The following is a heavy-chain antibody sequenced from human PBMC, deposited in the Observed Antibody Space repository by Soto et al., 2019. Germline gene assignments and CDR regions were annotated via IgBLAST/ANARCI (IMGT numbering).Heavy chain of an antibody. CDR2: INAGNGNN. V-gene: IGHV1-3*01. Sequence: QVQLVQSGAEVKKPGASVKVSCKASGYTFTSYAMHWVRQAPGQRLEWMGWINAGNGNNKYSQKFQGRVTITRDTSASTAYMELSSLRSEDTAVYYCARVKGGLEAVAGTLFDYWGQGTLVTVSS. J-gene: IGHJ4*02. CDR1: GYTFTSYA. D-gene: IGHD6-19*01. CDR3: ARVKGGLEAVAGTLFDY.